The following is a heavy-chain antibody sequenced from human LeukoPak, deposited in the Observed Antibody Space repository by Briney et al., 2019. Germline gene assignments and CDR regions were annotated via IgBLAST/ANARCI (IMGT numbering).Heavy chain of an antibody. CDR2: IKEDGSVK. Sequence: PGGSLRLSCAASGFSFTSYWMSWVRQAPGKGLEWVANIKEDGSVKFYVDSVRGRFTISRDNTKNSLYLQMNSLRAEDTALYYCAKNDHWGQGTLVTVSS. V-gene: IGHV3-7*03. CDR3: AKNDH. J-gene: IGHJ4*02. CDR1: GFSFTSYW.